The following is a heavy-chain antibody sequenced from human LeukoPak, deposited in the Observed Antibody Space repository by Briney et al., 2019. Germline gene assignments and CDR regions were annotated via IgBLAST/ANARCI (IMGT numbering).Heavy chain of an antibody. CDR2: INTDGSST. Sequence: GGSLRLSCAASGFTFSSYWMHWVRQAPGKGLVWVSRINTDGSSTSYVDSVKGRFTISRDNAKNTLYLQMNSLRAEDTAVYYCAKDKVAAAAAYGMDVWGQGTTVTVSS. V-gene: IGHV3-74*01. CDR1: GFTFSSYW. J-gene: IGHJ6*02. CDR3: AKDKVAAAAAYGMDV. D-gene: IGHD6-13*01.